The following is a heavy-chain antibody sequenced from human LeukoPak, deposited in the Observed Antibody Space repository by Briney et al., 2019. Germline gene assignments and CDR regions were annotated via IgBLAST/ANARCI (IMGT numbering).Heavy chain of an antibody. CDR3: ATSTVVITFGPPDY. D-gene: IGHD3-22*01. Sequence: GGSLRLSCAASGFTFSSYGMHWVRQAPGKGLEWVAFIRYDGSNKYYADSVKGRFTISRDNSKNMLYLQMNSLRAEDTAVYYCATSTVVITFGPPDYWGQGTLVTVSS. CDR2: IRYDGSNK. CDR1: GFTFSSYG. V-gene: IGHV3-30*02. J-gene: IGHJ4*02.